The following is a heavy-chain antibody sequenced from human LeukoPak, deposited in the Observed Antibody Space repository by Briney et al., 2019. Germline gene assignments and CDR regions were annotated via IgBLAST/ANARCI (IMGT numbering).Heavy chain of an antibody. CDR1: GYSISSGYY. CDR2: IYHSGST. CDR3: ARPTRCEWLMVVDV. V-gene: IGHV4-38-2*01. D-gene: IGHD3-3*01. Sequence: PSETLSLTCAVSGYSISSGYYWCWIRQPPGKGLEGIGRIYHSGSTYYNPSLNSRFTISVDTSKNQCSLKLSSVTAADTAVYYCARPTRCEWLMVVDVWGKGTTVTVSS. J-gene: IGHJ6*04.